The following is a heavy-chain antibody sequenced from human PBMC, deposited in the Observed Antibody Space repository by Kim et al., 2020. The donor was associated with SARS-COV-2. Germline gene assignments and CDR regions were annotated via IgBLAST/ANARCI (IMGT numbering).Heavy chain of an antibody. CDR1: GYTFTSYG. CDR3: ARTPDIVLMVYDWDWFDP. J-gene: IGHJ5*02. Sequence: ASVKVSCKASGYTFTSYGISWVRQAPGQGLEWMGWISAYNGNTNYAQKLQGRVTMTTDTSTSTAYMELRSLRSDDTAVYYCARTPDIVLMVYDWDWFDPWGQGTLVTVSS. D-gene: IGHD2-8*01. CDR2: ISAYNGNT. V-gene: IGHV1-18*01.